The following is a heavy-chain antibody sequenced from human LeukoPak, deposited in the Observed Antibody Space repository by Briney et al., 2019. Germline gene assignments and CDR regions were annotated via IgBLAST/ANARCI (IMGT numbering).Heavy chain of an antibody. CDR1: GDSVSSNSV. CDR2: TYYRSKWYN. D-gene: IGHD1-26*01. J-gene: IGHJ3*02. Sequence: SQTLSLTCAISGDSVSSNSVWNWIRQSPSSGLAWLGRTYYRSKWYNDYAVSVKSRITVNLDTSKNQFSLQLNSVTPEDTAVYYCARVGSYLDAFDMWGQGTMVTVSS. CDR3: ARVGSYLDAFDM. V-gene: IGHV6-1*01.